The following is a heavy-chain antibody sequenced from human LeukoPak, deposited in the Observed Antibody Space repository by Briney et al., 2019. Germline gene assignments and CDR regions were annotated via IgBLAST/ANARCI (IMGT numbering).Heavy chain of an antibody. CDR2: IYHGGST. J-gene: IGHJ5*02. V-gene: IGHV4-4*02. Sequence: SGTLSLTCAVSGGSIISSNWWSWVRQPPGKGLEWIGEIYHGGSTNYSPSLKSRVSISMDKSENQLSLRLTSVTAADTAVYYCARVKPTHGQGYCSGGSCYLNWFDPWGQGTLVTVSS. CDR1: GGSIISSNW. CDR3: ARVKPTHGQGYCSGGSCYLNWFDP. D-gene: IGHD2-15*01.